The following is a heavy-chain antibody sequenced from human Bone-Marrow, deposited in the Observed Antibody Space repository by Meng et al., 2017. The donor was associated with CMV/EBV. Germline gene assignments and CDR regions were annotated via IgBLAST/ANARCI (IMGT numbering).Heavy chain of an antibody. CDR1: GYSFTGYY. D-gene: IGHD2-2*01. CDR3: ARYCSSTSCFHYYYDMDV. J-gene: IGHJ6*02. Sequence: ASVKVSCKASGYSFTGYYMHWVLQAPGQGLEWMGWVNPNSGGTNYAQKFQGRVTMTRDTYISTAYVELSRLGSEDTAVYYCARYCSSTSCFHYYYDMDVWGQGTTVTVSS. CDR2: VNPNSGGT. V-gene: IGHV1-2*02.